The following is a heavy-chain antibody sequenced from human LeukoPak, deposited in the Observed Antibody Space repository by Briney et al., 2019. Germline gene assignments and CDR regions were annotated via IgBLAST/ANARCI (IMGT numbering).Heavy chain of an antibody. J-gene: IGHJ4*02. V-gene: IGHV3-30*02. CDR3: AKDRRELARTVFDY. D-gene: IGHD1-26*01. Sequence: GGSLRLSCAASGFTFSSYGMHWVREAPGKGLEWVAFIRYDGSNKYYADSVKGRFTISRDNSKNTLYLQMNSLRAEDTAVYYCAKDRRELARTVFDYWGQGTLVTVSS. CDR1: GFTFSSYG. CDR2: IRYDGSNK.